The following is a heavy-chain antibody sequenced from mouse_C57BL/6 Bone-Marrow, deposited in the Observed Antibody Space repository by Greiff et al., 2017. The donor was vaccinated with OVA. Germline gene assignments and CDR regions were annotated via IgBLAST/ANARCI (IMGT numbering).Heavy chain of an antibody. V-gene: IGHV1-66*01. D-gene: IGHD1-1*02. CDR3: ARRGLSTWFAY. J-gene: IGHJ3*01. CDR2: IYPGSGNT. CDR1: GYSFTSYY. Sequence: QVQLQQSGPELVKPGASVKISCKASGYSFTSYYIHWVKQRPGQGLEWIGWIYPGSGNTKYNEKFKGKATLTADTSSSTAYMQLSSLTSEDSAVYYCARRGLSTWFAYWGQGTLVTVSA.